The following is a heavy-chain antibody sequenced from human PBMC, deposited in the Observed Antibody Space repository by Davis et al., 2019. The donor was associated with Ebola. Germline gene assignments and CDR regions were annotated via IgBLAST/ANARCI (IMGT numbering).Heavy chain of an antibody. CDR1: GFTVSSNY. CDR2: IYSGGST. V-gene: IGHV3-53*04. J-gene: IGHJ6*03. Sequence: GESLKISCAASGFTVSSNYMSWVRQAPGKGLEWVSVIYSGGSTYYADSVKGRFTISRHNSKNTLYLQMNSLRAEDTAVYYCATTWGVASYYYMDVWGKGTTVTVSS. CDR3: ATTWGVASYYYMDV. D-gene: IGHD2-15*01.